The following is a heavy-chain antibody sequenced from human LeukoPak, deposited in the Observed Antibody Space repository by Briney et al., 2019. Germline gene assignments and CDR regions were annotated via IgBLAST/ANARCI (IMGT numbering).Heavy chain of an antibody. CDR2: ISSSSSYI. Sequence: EGSLRLSCAASGFTFSSYSMNWVRQAPGKGLEWVSSISSSSSYIYYADSVKGRFTISRDDAKNSLYLQMSSLRAEDTAVYYCARDPRFDDFWSGYCDYWGQGTLVTVSS. J-gene: IGHJ4*02. D-gene: IGHD3-3*01. CDR1: GFTFSSYS. CDR3: ARDPRFDDFWSGYCDY. V-gene: IGHV3-21*01.